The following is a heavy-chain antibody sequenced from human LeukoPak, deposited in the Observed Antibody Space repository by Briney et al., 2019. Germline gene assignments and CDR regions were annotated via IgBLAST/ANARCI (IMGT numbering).Heavy chain of an antibody. J-gene: IGHJ4*02. D-gene: IGHD3-9*01. Sequence: PGGSLRLSCAASGFTFDDYAMHWVRQAPGKGLEWVSVIYSGGSTYYADSVKGRFTISRDNSKNTLYLQMNSLRAEDTAVYYCARADILTGYYSFDYWGQGTLVTVSS. CDR2: IYSGGST. V-gene: IGHV3-53*01. CDR1: GFTFDDYA. CDR3: ARADILTGYYSFDY.